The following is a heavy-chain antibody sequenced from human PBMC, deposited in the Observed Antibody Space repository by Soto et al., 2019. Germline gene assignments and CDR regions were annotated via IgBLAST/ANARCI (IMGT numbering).Heavy chain of an antibody. CDR3: ARDGGVNTAMVTRFDY. CDR2: ISSSSSYI. CDR1: GFTFSSYS. D-gene: IGHD5-18*01. Sequence: GGSLRLSCAASGFTFSSYSMNWVRQAPGKGLEWVSSISSSSSYIYYADSVKGRFTISRDNAKNSLYLQMNSLRAGDTAVYYCARDGGVNTAMVTRFDYWGQGTLVTVSS. V-gene: IGHV3-21*01. J-gene: IGHJ4*02.